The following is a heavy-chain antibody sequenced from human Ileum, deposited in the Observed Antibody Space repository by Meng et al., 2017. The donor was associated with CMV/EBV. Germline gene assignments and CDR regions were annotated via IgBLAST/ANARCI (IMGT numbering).Heavy chain of an antibody. CDR2: INPNSGGT. CDR1: GYTFTGYY. J-gene: IGHJ4*02. V-gene: IGHV1-2*02. CDR3: AREMEGGAAGY. D-gene: IGHD3-16*01. Sequence: ASAKVSCKASGYTFTGYYMHWVRQAPGQGLEWMGWINPNSGGTTYAQKFQGRVTMTRDTAISTAYMELSRLRSDDTAVYYCAREMEGGAAGYWGQGTLVTVSS.